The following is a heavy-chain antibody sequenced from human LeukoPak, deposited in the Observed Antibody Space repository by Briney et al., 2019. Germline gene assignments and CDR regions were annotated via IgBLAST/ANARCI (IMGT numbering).Heavy chain of an antibody. D-gene: IGHD2-2*01. CDR3: ARVPGRPAAVFDY. CDR2: LNHSGST. CDR1: GGSLSGFS. Sequence: SETLSLTCAVYGGSLSGFSWSWIRQPPGKGLEWIGELNHSGSTNYNPSLKSRVAISVDTSKNQFSLKLSSVTAADSAFYYCARVPGRPAAVFDYWGQGTLVTVSS. J-gene: IGHJ4*02. V-gene: IGHV4-34*01.